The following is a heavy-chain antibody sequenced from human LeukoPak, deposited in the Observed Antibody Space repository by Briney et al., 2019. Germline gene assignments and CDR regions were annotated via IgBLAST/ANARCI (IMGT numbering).Heavy chain of an antibody. CDR1: GFTFSSYA. Sequence: GGSLRLSCAASGFTFSSYAMHWVRQAPGKGLEWVAVISYDGSNKYYADSVKGRFTISRDNSKNTLYLQMNSLRAEDTAVYYCARDFDADHYGSGTFGAFDIWGQGTMVTVSS. CDR2: ISYDGSNK. D-gene: IGHD3-10*01. V-gene: IGHV3-30-3*01. J-gene: IGHJ3*02. CDR3: ARDFDADHYGSGTFGAFDI.